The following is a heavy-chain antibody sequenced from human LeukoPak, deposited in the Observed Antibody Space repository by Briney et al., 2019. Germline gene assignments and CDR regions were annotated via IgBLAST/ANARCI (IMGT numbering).Heavy chain of an antibody. V-gene: IGHV4-4*07. D-gene: IGHD3-10*01. J-gene: IGHJ5*02. CDR1: GGSISDYY. Sequence: SETLSLTCTVSGGSISDYYWSWIRQPAGKGLEWIGRIYSSGSTNYNPSLRSRVTMSVDTSKNQFSLKLNSVTAADTAVYYCARGAAVRGVSLNWFGPWGQGTLVTVSS. CDR2: IYSSGST. CDR3: ARGAAVRGVSLNWFGP.